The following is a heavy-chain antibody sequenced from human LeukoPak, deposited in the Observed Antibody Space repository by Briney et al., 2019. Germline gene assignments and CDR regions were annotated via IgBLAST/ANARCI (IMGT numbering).Heavy chain of an antibody. Sequence: SETLSLTCTVSGGSISSSSYYWGWIRQPPGKGLEWIGSIYYSGSTYYNPSLKSRVTISVDTSKNQFSLKPSSVTAADTAVYYCARDPDYYDSSGYYYSGDYWGQGTLVTVSS. D-gene: IGHD3-22*01. CDR2: IYYSGST. J-gene: IGHJ4*02. V-gene: IGHV4-39*07. CDR1: GGSISSSSYY. CDR3: ARDPDYYDSSGYYYSGDY.